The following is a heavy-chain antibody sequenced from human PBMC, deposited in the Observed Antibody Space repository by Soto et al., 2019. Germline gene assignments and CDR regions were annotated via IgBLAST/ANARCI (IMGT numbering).Heavy chain of an antibody. CDR2: ISYDGSNK. CDR1: GFTFSSYG. J-gene: IGHJ6*03. Sequence: GGSLRLSCAASGFTFSSYGMHWVRQAPGKGLEWVAVISYDGSNKYYADSVKGRFTISRDNSKNTLYLQMNSLRAEDTAVYYCAKDGVYCSGGSYYWSFNYYYYMDVWGKGTTVTVSS. D-gene: IGHD2-15*01. CDR3: AKDGVYCSGGSYYWSFNYYYYMDV. V-gene: IGHV3-30*18.